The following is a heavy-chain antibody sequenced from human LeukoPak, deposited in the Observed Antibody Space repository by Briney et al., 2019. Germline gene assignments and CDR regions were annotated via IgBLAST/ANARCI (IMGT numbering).Heavy chain of an antibody. CDR2: ISSSSSYI. J-gene: IGHJ6*02. V-gene: IGHV3-21*01. CDR3: ASTTGLRYFDWFPTPFDYYGMDV. Sequence: GGSLRLSCAASGFTFSSYSMNWVRQAPGKGLEWVSSISSSSSYIYYADSVKGRFTISRDNAKNSLYLQINSLRAEDTAVYYCASTTGLRYFDWFPTPFDYYGMDVWGQGTTVTVSS. D-gene: IGHD3-9*01. CDR1: GFTFSSYS.